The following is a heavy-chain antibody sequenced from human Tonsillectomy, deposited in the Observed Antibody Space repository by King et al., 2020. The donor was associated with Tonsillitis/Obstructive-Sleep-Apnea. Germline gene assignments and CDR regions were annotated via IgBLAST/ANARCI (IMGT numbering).Heavy chain of an antibody. CDR2: ISVDGSSR. Sequence: DVQLVESGGGVVQPGGSLRLSCAASGFTFDDYAMHWVRQAPGKGLEWVSLISVDGSSRYYADSVKGRFTISRDNSKNSLYLQMNSLRTEDTALFYCAKGNGYSNWDAFDIWGQGTMVTVSS. V-gene: IGHV3-43*02. D-gene: IGHD4-11*01. J-gene: IGHJ3*02. CDR1: GFTFDDYA. CDR3: AKGNGYSNWDAFDI.